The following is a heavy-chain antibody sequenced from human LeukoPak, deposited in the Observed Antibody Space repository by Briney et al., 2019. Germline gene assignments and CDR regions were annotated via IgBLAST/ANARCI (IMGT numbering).Heavy chain of an antibody. V-gene: IGHV4-30-4*01. D-gene: IGHD3-22*01. CDR1: GGSINSGDYY. Sequence: PSQTLSLTCTVSGGSINSGDYYWNWIRQPPGKGLEWIGYIYYSGSTYYNPSLKSRVTISVDTSKNQFSLKLSSVTAADTAVYYCARVAHYYDSRGYFDYWGQGTLVTVSS. CDR3: ARVAHYYDSRGYFDY. CDR2: IYYSGST. J-gene: IGHJ4*02.